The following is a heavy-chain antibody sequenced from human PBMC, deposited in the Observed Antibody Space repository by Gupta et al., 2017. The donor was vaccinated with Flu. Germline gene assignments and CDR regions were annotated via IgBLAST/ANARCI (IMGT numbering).Heavy chain of an antibody. D-gene: IGHD2-15*01. Sequence: QVQLVQSGAEVKKPGASVKVSCKASGYTFTGYYMHWVRQAPGQGLEWMGWINPNSGGTNYAQKFQGRVTMTRDTSISTAYMELSRLRSDDTAVYYCARGVVVAALTKTYYFDYWGQGTLVTVSS. CDR3: ARGVVVAALTKTYYFDY. V-gene: IGHV1-2*02. J-gene: IGHJ4*02. CDR2: INPNSGGT. CDR1: GYTFTGYY.